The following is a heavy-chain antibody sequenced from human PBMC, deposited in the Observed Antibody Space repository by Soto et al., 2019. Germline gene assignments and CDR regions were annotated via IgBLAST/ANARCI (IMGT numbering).Heavy chain of an antibody. D-gene: IGHD6-13*01. CDR1: GGSISSGDYY. CDR2: IYYSGST. CDR3: ARVLAAAGTVQDEXDY. Sequence: SETLSLTCTVSGGSISSGDYYWSWIRQPPGKGLEWIGYIYYSGSTYYNPSLKSRVTISVDTSKNQFSLKLSSVTAADTAVYYCARVLAAAGTVQDEXDYWGQGTLVTVSS. V-gene: IGHV4-30-4*01. J-gene: IGHJ4*02.